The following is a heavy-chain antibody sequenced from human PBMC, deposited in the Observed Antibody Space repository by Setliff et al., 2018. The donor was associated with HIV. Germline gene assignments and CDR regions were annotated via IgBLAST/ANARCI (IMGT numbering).Heavy chain of an antibody. Sequence: KTSETLSLTCTVSGGSVSSSTYYWGWIRQPPGKGLEWIGTIYYSGSTYYDPSLKSRLTISVDTSKNQFSLKLSSVTAADTAVYYCARRDGYSYGFYFDYWGQGTLVTVPQ. CDR3: ARRDGYSYGFYFDY. CDR2: IYYSGST. V-gene: IGHV4-39*01. CDR1: GGSVSSSTYY. J-gene: IGHJ4*02. D-gene: IGHD5-18*01.